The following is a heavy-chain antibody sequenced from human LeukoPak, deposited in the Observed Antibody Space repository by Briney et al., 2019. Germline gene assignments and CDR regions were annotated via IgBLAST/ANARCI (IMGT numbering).Heavy chain of an antibody. Sequence: PSETLSLTCTVSGGSISSYYWSWIRQPAGKGLEWIGCIYTSGSTNYNPSLKSRVTMSVDTSKNQFSLKLSSVTAADTAVYYCARVSSGSYYNYYYYYMDVWGKGTTVTVSS. J-gene: IGHJ6*03. CDR3: ARVSSGSYYNYYYYYMDV. CDR1: GGSISSYY. D-gene: IGHD1-26*01. V-gene: IGHV4-4*07. CDR2: IYTSGST.